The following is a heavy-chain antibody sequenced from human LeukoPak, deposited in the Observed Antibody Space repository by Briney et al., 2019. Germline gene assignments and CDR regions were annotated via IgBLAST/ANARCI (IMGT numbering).Heavy chain of an antibody. Sequence: SETLSLTCTVSGGSISSYYWSWIRQPPGKGLEWIGYIYFSGSTNYNPSLKSRVTISVDTSKNQFSLKLSSVTAADTAVYYCARAGDILTGPNDFDYWGQGTLVTVSS. V-gene: IGHV4-59*01. CDR2: IYFSGST. D-gene: IGHD3-9*01. CDR1: GGSISSYY. CDR3: ARAGDILTGPNDFDY. J-gene: IGHJ4*02.